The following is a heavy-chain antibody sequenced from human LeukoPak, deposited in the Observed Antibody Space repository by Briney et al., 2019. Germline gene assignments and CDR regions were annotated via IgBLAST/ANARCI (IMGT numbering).Heavy chain of an antibody. D-gene: IGHD5-18*01. J-gene: IGHJ4*02. CDR1: GFTVSSVY. CDR3: ARGYSYSWGY. V-gene: IGHV3-66*01. CDR2: LYSGGST. Sequence: GGSLRLSCAASGFTVSSVYMSWVRQAPGKGLEWVSVLYSGGSTYYADSVKGRFTISRDNSKSTLYLQMNSLRAEDTAVYYCARGYSYSWGYWGQGALVTVSS.